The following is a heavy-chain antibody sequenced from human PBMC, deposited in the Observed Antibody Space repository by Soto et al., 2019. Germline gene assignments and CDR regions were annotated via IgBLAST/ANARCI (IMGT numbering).Heavy chain of an antibody. CDR3: ARPRTSGSYYYGMDV. J-gene: IGHJ6*02. CDR2: IYPGDSDT. V-gene: IGHV5-51*01. D-gene: IGHD3-10*01. Sequence: PGESLKISCKGSGYSFTSYWIVWVRQMPGKGLECMGIIYPGDSDTRYSPSFQGQVTISVDKSISTAYLQWSSLKASDTAMYYCARPRTSGSYYYGMDVWGQGTTVTVSS. CDR1: GYSFTSYW.